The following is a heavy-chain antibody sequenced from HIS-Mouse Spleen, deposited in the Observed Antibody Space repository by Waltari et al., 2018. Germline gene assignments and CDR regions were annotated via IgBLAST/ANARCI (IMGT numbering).Heavy chain of an antibody. D-gene: IGHD3-3*01. J-gene: IGHJ4*02. CDR2: IWYDGSNK. CDR1: GFAFSCYA. V-gene: IGHV3-33*06. CDR3: AKGGGSLWGGNYFDY. Sequence: QVQLVECGGGVVQPGRSLRLSCAASGFAFSCYAMHWVRQAPGKGLEWVAVIWYDGSNKYYTDSVKGRFTISRDNSKNTLYLQMNSLRAEDTAVYYCAKGGGSLWGGNYFDYWGQGTLVTVSS.